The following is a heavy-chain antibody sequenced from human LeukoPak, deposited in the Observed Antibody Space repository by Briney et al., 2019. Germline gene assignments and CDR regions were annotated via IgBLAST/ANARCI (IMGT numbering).Heavy chain of an antibody. J-gene: IGHJ3*02. CDR2: IFPGDSDA. V-gene: IGHV5-51*01. CDR3: ARPYYYDSSGYAFDI. D-gene: IGHD3-22*01. Sequence: GESLKISCKGSGYRFSSYWIAWVRQMPGKGLEWMGIIFPGDSDARYSPSFQGQVTISADKSISAAYLQWSSLKASHTAMYYCARPYYYDSSGYAFDIWGQGTTVTVSS. CDR1: GYRFSSYW.